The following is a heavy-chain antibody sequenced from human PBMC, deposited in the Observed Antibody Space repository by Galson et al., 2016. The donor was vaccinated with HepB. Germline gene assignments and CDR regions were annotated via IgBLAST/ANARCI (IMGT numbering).Heavy chain of an antibody. D-gene: IGHD4-23*01. V-gene: IGHV1-2*02. Sequence: SVKDSCKASGYPFTGYYIHWLRLAPGQGLEWMGWINPNTGGSNYVQKFRGRVTVTRDTAITTAYLELRRLTSGDTAVYYCARETMVTETRPYWYFDLWGRGTLVTVSS. J-gene: IGHJ2*01. CDR1: GYPFTGYY. CDR3: ARETMVTETRPYWYFDL. CDR2: INPNTGGS.